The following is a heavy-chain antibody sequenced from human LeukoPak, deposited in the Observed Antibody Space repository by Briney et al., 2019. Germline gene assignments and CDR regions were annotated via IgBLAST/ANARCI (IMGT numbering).Heavy chain of an antibody. J-gene: IGHJ4*02. Sequence: GGSLRLSCAASGFTFSSYSMNWVRQAPGKGLEWVSSISSSSSYIYYADSVKGRFTISRDNAKNSLYLQMNSLRAEDTAVYYCARDGLEHSGWSTFDYWGQGTLVTVSS. CDR3: ARDGLEHSGWSTFDY. D-gene: IGHD6-19*01. CDR1: GFTFSSYS. CDR2: ISSSSSYI. V-gene: IGHV3-21*01.